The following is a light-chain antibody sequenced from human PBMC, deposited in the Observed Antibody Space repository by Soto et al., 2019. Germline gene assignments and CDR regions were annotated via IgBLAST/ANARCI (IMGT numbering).Light chain of an antibody. CDR1: QSVGTY. Sequence: EIVLTHSPATLSLSPGERATLSCRASQSVGTYLVWYQQKPGQAPRLLSYDASKRAIGIPDRFSGTGSGTYFTPASSNLEPDDSAVYYCQQRHAWPRIFGGGTRME. V-gene: IGKV3-11*01. CDR3: QQRHAWPRI. CDR2: DAS. J-gene: IGKJ4*01.